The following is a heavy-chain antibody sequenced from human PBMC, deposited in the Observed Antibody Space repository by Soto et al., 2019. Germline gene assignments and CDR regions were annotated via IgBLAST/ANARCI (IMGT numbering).Heavy chain of an antibody. Sequence: ASVKVSCKVSGYTLTELSMHWVRQAPGKGIEWMGGFDPADGETIYAQKFQGRVTMTEDTSTDTAYMELSSLRSEDTAVYYCATHRQLPLYGSWYFDLWGRGTLVTSPQ. D-gene: IGHD2-15*01. V-gene: IGHV1-24*01. CDR3: ATHRQLPLYGSWYFDL. J-gene: IGHJ2*01. CDR2: FDPADGET. CDR1: GYTLTELS.